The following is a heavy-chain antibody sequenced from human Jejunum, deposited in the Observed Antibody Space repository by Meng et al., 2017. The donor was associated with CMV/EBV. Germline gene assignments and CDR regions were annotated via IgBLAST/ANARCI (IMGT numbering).Heavy chain of an antibody. V-gene: IGHV4-61*03. CDR3: ARDKGGSNQANWFDH. CDR2: IYDRGSN. D-gene: IGHD1-26*01. Sequence: GGSVSSSYYYWSRSRQPRGKGVGWMGTIYDRGSNNNNPSNRSRVTISIDTNKNHFSLNLSSVTAADTAVYYGARDKGGSNQANWFDHWGQGTLVTVSS. CDR1: GGSVSSSYYY. J-gene: IGHJ5*02.